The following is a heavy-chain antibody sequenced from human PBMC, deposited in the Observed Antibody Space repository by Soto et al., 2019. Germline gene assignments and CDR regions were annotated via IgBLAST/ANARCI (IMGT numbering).Heavy chain of an antibody. V-gene: IGHV3-30-3*01. D-gene: IGHD2-15*01. CDR3: ARGAHIVVVVAARFDY. J-gene: IGHJ4*02. CDR2: ISYDGSNK. CDR1: GFTFSSYA. Sequence: PGGSLRLSCAASGFTFSSYAMHWVRQAPGKGLEWVAVISYDGSNKYYADSVKGRFTISRDNSKNTLYLQMNSLRAEDTAVYYCARGAHIVVVVAARFDYWGQGTLVTVSS.